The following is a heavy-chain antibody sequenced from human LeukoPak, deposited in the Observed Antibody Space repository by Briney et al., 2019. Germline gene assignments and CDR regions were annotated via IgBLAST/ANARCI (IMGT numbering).Heavy chain of an antibody. CDR1: GFTFSSDA. D-gene: IGHD5-12*01. Sequence: GGSLRLSCAASGFTFSSDAMSWVRQAPGRGLEWVSAISGSGGSTYYADSVKGRFTISRDNSKNTLYLQMNSLRAEDTAVYYCVKDAPVATITVGVVNAFDIWGQGTMVTVSS. J-gene: IGHJ3*02. CDR3: VKDAPVATITVGVVNAFDI. CDR2: ISGSGGST. V-gene: IGHV3-23*01.